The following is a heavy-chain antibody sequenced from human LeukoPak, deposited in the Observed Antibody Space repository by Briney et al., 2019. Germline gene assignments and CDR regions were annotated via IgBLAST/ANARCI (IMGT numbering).Heavy chain of an antibody. D-gene: IGHD6-19*01. CDR2: IHYSGST. Sequence: PSETLSLTCTVSGGSIGSYYWNWIRQAPGKGLEWIGYIHYSGSTNHNSSLKSRVTISVDTSKNQYSLKLNSVTAADTAVYYCARDGVAGGFDFWGQETLVTVSS. CDR3: ARDGVAGGFDF. J-gene: IGHJ4*02. CDR1: GGSIGSYY. V-gene: IGHV4-59*01.